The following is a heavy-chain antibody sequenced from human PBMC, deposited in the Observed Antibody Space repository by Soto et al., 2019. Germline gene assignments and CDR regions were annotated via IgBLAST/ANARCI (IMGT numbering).Heavy chain of an antibody. CDR1: GFTFSSYA. CDR2: ISGSGGST. V-gene: IGHV3-23*01. J-gene: IGHJ4*02. CDR3: AKDPSQTGLFDY. Sequence: VGSLRLSCAASGFTFSSYAMSWVRQAPGKGLEWVSAISGSGGSTYCADSVKGRFTISRYNSKNTLYLQMNSLRAEDTAVYYCAKDPSQTGLFDYWGQGTLVTVSS.